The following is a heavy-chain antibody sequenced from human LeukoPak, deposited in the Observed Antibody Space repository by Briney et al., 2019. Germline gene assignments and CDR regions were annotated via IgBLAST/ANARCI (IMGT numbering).Heavy chain of an antibody. V-gene: IGHV3-48*03. CDR1: GFTFSSYE. CDR2: ISSSGSTI. J-gene: IGHJ6*03. D-gene: IGHD3-10*01. Sequence: GGSLRLSCAACGFTFSSYEMNWVRQAPGKGLEWVSYISSSGSTIYYADSVKGRFTISRDNAKNSLYLQMNSLRAEDTAVYYCARDGFYGSGSYYSYYYYYYYMDVWGKGTTVTISS. CDR3: ARDGFYGSGSYYSYYYYYYYMDV.